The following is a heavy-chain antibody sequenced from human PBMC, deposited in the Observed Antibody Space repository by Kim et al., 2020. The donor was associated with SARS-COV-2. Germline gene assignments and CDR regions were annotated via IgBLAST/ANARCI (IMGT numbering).Heavy chain of an antibody. CDR1: GGSFSGYY. CDR3: ARGPRSYYYGSGSYSY. D-gene: IGHD3-10*01. V-gene: IGHV4-34*01. Sequence: SETLSLTCAVYGGSFSGYYWSWIRQPPGKGLEWIGEINHSGSTNYNPSLKSRVTISVDTSKNQFSLKLSSVTAADTAVYYCARGPRSYYYGSGSYSYWGQGTLVTVSS. CDR2: INHSGST. J-gene: IGHJ4*02.